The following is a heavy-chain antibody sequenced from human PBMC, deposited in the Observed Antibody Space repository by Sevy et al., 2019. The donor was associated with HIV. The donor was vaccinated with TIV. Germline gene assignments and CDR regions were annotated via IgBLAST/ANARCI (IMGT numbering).Heavy chain of an antibody. J-gene: IGHJ6*02. V-gene: IGHV3-73*01. CDR3: TRPPTTVVTPNYYYGMDV. Sequence: GGSLRLSCAASGFTFSGSAMHWVRQASGKGLEWVGSIRSKANSYATAYAASVKGRFTISRDDSKNTAYLQMNSLKTEDTAVYYGTRPPTTVVTPNYYYGMDVWGQGTTVTVSS. CDR2: IRSKANSYAT. CDR1: GFTFSGSA. D-gene: IGHD4-17*01.